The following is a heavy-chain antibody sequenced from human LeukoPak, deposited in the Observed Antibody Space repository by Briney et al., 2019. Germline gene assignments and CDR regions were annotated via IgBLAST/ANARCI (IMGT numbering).Heavy chain of an antibody. V-gene: IGHV3-23*01. CDR3: ARFHRHRLPKSDY. CDR1: GFTFSSYA. J-gene: IGHJ4*02. Sequence: GGSLTLSCAASGFTFSSYAMSWVREAPARGLEWVSSLRGNGDTFYADSVKGRFTLSRDDSRNTVYLQLNNLRVEDTAVYYCARFHRHRLPKSDYWGQGTLVTVSS. D-gene: IGHD1-14*01. CDR2: LRGNGDT.